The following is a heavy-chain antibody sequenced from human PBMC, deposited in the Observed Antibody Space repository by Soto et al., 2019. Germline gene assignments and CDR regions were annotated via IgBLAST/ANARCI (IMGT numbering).Heavy chain of an antibody. CDR1: GFTFSGYW. V-gene: IGHV3-7*01. D-gene: IGHD2-2*01. CDR2: IKQDGSEK. CDR3: AKNNRYCSSTNCFVFAY. J-gene: IGHJ4*02. Sequence: GGSLRLSCAASGFTFSGYWMSWVRQAPGKGLEWVANIKQDGSEKYYVDSVKGRFTISRDNAKNSLYLLMNSLRAEDTAVYYCAKNNRYCSSTNCFVFAYWGQGTLVTVSS.